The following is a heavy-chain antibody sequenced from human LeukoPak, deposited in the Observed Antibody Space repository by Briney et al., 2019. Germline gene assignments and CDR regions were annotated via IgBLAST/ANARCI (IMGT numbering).Heavy chain of an antibody. CDR1: GGSISSYY. Sequence: SETLSLTCTVSGGSISSYYWSWIRQPPGKGLEWIGYIYYSGSTNYNPSLKSRVTISVDTSKNLFSLKVRFVTAADTAVYYCARSVGATTAPLDYWGQGTLVTVSS. CDR3: ARSVGATTAPLDY. J-gene: IGHJ4*02. D-gene: IGHD1-26*01. V-gene: IGHV4-59*01. CDR2: IYYSGST.